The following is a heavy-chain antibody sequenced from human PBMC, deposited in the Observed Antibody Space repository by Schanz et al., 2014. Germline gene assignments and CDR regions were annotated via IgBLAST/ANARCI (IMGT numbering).Heavy chain of an antibody. CDR1: GGTFSRLT. CDR3: AREVGLYDRGWFAP. Sequence: QVQLVQSGADVKKPGSSVRVSCKASGGTFSRLTFSWVRQAPGQGLEWMGRIVPIAGITNYAQRFQGRVTITADKSSDTAYMELSSLRSEDTAVYYCAREVGLYDRGWFAPWRQGTLVTVSS. V-gene: IGHV1-69*08. J-gene: IGHJ5*02. CDR2: IVPIAGIT. D-gene: IGHD3-22*01.